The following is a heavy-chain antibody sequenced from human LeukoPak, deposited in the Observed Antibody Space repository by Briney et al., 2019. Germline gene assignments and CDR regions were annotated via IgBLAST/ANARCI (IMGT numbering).Heavy chain of an antibody. V-gene: IGHV3-23*01. CDR2: ISGSGGST. Sequence: TGGSLRLSCAASGFTFSSYAMSWVRQAPGKGLEWVSAISGSGGSTYYADSVKGRFTISRDNSKNTLYLQMNSLRAEDTAVYYCAKGFLSHSVRGVIMKHWGQGTLVTVSS. CDR3: AKGFLSHSVRGVIMKH. J-gene: IGHJ4*02. CDR1: GFTFSSYA. D-gene: IGHD3-10*01.